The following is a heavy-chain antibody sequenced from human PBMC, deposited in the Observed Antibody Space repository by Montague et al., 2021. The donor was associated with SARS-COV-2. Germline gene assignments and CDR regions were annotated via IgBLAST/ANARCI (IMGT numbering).Heavy chain of an antibody. CDR2: ISYDGSIR. V-gene: IGHV3-30*04. CDR3: ARSGGILHFRASLAHLSV. CDR1: GFTFNNYG. J-gene: IGHJ4*02. Sequence: SLRLSCAASGFTFNNYGFHWVRQAPGKGLQWVALISYDGSIRHYADSVKGRFTISRDQSKNTLYLQMDSLRPEDTAVYLCARSGGILHFRASLAHLSVWGQGVLVTVSS. D-gene: IGHD1-14*01.